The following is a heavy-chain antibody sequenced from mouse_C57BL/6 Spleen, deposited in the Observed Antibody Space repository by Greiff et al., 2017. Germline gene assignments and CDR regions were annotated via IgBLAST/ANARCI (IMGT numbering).Heavy chain of an antibody. CDR3: ARGDGYWFAY. CDR1: GYAFTNYL. CDR2: INPGSGGT. V-gene: IGHV1-54*01. D-gene: IGHD2-3*01. J-gene: IGHJ3*01. Sequence: VKVVESGAELVRPGTSVKVSCKASGYAFTNYLIEWVKQRPGQGLEWIGVINPGSGGTNYNEKFKGKATLTADKSSSTAYMQLSSLTSEDSAVYFCARGDGYWFAYWGQGTLVTVSA.